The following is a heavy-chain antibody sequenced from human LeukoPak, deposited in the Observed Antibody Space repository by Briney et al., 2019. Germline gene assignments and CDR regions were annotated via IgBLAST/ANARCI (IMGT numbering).Heavy chain of an antibody. Sequence: GGSLRLSCAASGFSFSRHWMSWVRHTPGKGLEWVANINQDGGTKYYRDFAKGRCTISRDNLKNVLYLQMNSLKVEDTALYYCARGLLLSGYLDAFDIWGQGTVVTVSS. CDR2: INQDGGTK. D-gene: IGHD3-22*01. J-gene: IGHJ3*02. CDR3: ARGLLLSGYLDAFDI. CDR1: GFSFSRHW. V-gene: IGHV3-7*03.